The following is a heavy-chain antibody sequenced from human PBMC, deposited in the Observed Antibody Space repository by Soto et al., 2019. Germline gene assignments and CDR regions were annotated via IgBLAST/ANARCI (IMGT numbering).Heavy chain of an antibody. D-gene: IGHD3-9*01. Sequence: SETLSLTCTVSGGSISSGGYYWSWIRQHPGKGLEWIGYIYYRGSTYYNPSLKSRVTISVDTSKNQFSLKLSSVTAADTAVYYCARDSRYFDWLDYYYYGMDVWGQGTTVTVSS. V-gene: IGHV4-31*03. J-gene: IGHJ6*02. CDR3: ARDSRYFDWLDYYYYGMDV. CDR1: GGSISSGGYY. CDR2: IYYRGST.